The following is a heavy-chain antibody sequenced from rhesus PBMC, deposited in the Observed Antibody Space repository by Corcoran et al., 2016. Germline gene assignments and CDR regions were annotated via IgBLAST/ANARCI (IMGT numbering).Heavy chain of an antibody. D-gene: IGHD3-3*01. CDR1: GCSISGGYG. CDR2: IYMSSGNT. V-gene: IGHV4S7*01. J-gene: IGHJ3*01. Sequence: QVQLPESGPGLLKPSETLSLTCALSGCSISGGYGWGCVLQPLGKGLEWIGSIYMSSGNTSYNPSLKSRVTISTDTSKNQFSLKLSSVTAADTAVYYCATFGVVTNDAFDFWGQGLRVTVSS. CDR3: ATFGVVTNDAFDF.